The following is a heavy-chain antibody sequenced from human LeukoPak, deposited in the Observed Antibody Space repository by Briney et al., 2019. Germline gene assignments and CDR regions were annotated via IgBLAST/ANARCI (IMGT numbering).Heavy chain of an antibody. CDR2: ISAYNGNT. CDR3: ARDSPISSSSSSSRDY. D-gene: IGHD6-6*01. Sequence: ASVKVSCKASGYTFTSYGISWLRQAPGQGLEWMGWISAYNGNTNYAQKLQGRVTMTTDTPTSTAYMELRSLRSDDTAVYYCARDSPISSSSSSSRDYWGQGTLVTVSS. CDR1: GYTFTSYG. V-gene: IGHV1-18*01. J-gene: IGHJ4*02.